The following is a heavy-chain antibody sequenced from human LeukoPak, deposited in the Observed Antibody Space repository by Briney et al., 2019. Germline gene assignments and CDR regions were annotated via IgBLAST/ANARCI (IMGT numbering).Heavy chain of an antibody. V-gene: IGHV1-3*01. D-gene: IGHD6-13*01. J-gene: IGHJ3*02. CDR3: ARVIGVGQQLVGRWCAFDI. CDR1: GYTFTSYA. Sequence: ASVKVSCKASGYTFTSYAMHWVRQAPGQRLEWMGWINAGNGNTKYSQKFQGRVTITRDTSASTAYMELSSLRSEDTAVYYCARVIGVGQQLVGRWCAFDIWGQGTMVTVSS. CDR2: INAGNGNT.